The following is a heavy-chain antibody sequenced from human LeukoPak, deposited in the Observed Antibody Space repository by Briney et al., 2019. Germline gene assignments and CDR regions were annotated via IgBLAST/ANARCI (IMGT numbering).Heavy chain of an antibody. CDR2: TYYRSKWYN. V-gene: IGHV6-1*01. CDR1: GDSVSSNSAA. D-gene: IGHD2-15*01. J-gene: IGHJ5*02. CDR3: AREGPYCSGGSCYSSWFDP. Sequence: SQTLSLTCAISGDSVSSNSAAWNWIRQSPSRGLEWLGRTYYRSKWYNDYAVSVKSRITINPDTSKNQFSLQLNSVTPEDTAVYYCAREGPYCSGGSCYSSWFDPWGQGTLVTVSS.